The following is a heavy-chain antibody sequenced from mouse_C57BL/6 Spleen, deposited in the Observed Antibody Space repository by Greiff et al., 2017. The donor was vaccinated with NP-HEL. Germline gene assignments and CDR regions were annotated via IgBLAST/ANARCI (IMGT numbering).Heavy chain of an antibody. Sequence: QVQLQQPGAELVMPGASVKLSCKASGYTFTSYWMHWVKQRPGQGLEWIGEIDPSDSYTNYNQKFKGKSTLTVDKSSSTAYMQLSSLTSEDSAVYYCARGITTVPFAYWGQGTLVTVSA. CDR2: IDPSDSYT. D-gene: IGHD1-1*01. CDR3: ARGITTVPFAY. CDR1: GYTFTSYW. J-gene: IGHJ3*01. V-gene: IGHV1-69*01.